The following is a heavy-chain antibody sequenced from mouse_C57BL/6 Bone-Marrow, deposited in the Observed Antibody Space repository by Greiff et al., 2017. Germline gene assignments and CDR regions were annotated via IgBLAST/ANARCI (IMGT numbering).Heavy chain of an antibody. V-gene: IGHV5-17*01. CDR2: ISSGSSTI. D-gene: IGHD3-2*02. Sequence: EVKVVESGGGLVKPGGSLKLSCAASGFTFSDYGMHWVRQAPEKGLEWVAYISSGSSTIYYADTVKGRFTISRDNAKNTLFLQMTSLRSEDTAMYYCADSSCYPHYYAMDYWGQGTSVTVSS. J-gene: IGHJ4*01. CDR3: ADSSCYPHYYAMDY. CDR1: GFTFSDYG.